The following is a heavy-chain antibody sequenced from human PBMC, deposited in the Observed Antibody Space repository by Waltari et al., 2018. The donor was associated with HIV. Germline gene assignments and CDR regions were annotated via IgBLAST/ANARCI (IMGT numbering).Heavy chain of an antibody. V-gene: IGHV4-31*01. CDR1: GGSISSGGYS. J-gene: IGHJ6*01. Sequence: QVQLQESGPGLVKPSQTLSLNCTVAGGSISSGGYSWTWIRQLPGKGLEWIGHIYYPGNADFNPSLKDPLIISISTSQNLFSLGVASVAAAGTAVFYCSKKRRFGVRLNGMGVWGQGTSVTVSS. CDR3: SKKRRFGVRLNGMGV. D-gene: IGHD3-16*01. CDR2: IYYPGNA.